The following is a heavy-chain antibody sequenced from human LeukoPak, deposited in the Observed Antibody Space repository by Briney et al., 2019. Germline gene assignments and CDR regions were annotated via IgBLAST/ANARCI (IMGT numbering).Heavy chain of an antibody. CDR2: ISSSGSTL. J-gene: IGHJ6*02. CDR1: GFTFSSYE. CDR3: ARSCSSTSCYAGVDYYYGMDV. V-gene: IGHV3-48*03. D-gene: IGHD2-2*01. Sequence: GGSLRLSCAASGFTFSSYEMNWVRQAPGKGLEWVSYISSSGSTLYYADSVKGRFTISRDNAKNSLYLQMNSLRAEDTAVYYCARSCSSTSCYAGVDYYYGMDVWGQGTTVTVSS.